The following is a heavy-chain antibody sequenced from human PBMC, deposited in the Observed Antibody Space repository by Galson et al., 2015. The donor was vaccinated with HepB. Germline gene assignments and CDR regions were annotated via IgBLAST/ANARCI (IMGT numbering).Heavy chain of an antibody. CDR2: MNPNSGNT. D-gene: IGHD3-9*01. Sequence: SVKVSCKASGYTFTSYEINWVRQAPGQGLEWMGWMNPNSGNTGYAQKFQGRVSMTRNTSISTAYMELSSLRSEDTAVYYCARVLRYFDWLGWGQGTLVTVSS. CDR1: GYTFTSYE. V-gene: IGHV1-8*01. CDR3: ARVLRYFDWLG. J-gene: IGHJ4*02.